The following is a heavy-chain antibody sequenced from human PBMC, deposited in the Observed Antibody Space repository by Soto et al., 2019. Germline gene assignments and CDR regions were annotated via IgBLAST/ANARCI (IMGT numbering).Heavy chain of an antibody. CDR3: GRGPSPRAPAGGTPYYYAMDV. J-gene: IGHJ6*02. CDR1: GYDFTAYD. D-gene: IGHD6-13*01. Sequence: ASVKVSCKASGYDFTAYDINWVRQASGQGLEWMGWMNPINGATGTARRFQGRVSLSRNTATGTAYLELTSLRSDDTAVYYCGRGPSPRAPAGGTPYYYAMDVWGQGTTVTSP. V-gene: IGHV1-8*02. CDR2: MNPINGAT.